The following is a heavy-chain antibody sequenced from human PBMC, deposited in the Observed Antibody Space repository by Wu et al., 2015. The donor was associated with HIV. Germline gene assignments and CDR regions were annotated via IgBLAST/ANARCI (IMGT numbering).Heavy chain of an antibody. CDR3: ARDPNIVVVPAARGALGY. V-gene: IGHV1-2*02. D-gene: IGHD2-2*01. J-gene: IGHJ4*02. CDR2: INPNSGGT. CDR1: GYTFTGYY. Sequence: QVQLVQSGAEVKKPGASVKVSCKASGYTFTGYYMHWVRQAPGQGLEWMGWINPNSGGTNYAQKFQGRVTMTRDTSISTAYMELSRLRSDDTAVYYCARDPNIVVVPAARGALGYWGQGTLVTVSS.